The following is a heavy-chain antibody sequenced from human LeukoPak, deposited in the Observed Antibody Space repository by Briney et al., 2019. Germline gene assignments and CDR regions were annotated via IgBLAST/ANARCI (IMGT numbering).Heavy chain of an antibody. CDR3: AELGITMIGGV. J-gene: IGHJ6*04. CDR1: GFTFSSYE. CDR2: ISSSGSTI. D-gene: IGHD3-10*02. Sequence: GRSLRLSCAASGFTFSSYEMNWVRQAPGKGLEWVSYISSSGSTIYYADSVKGRFTISRDNAKNSLYLQMNSLRAEDTAVYYCAELGITMIGGVWGKGTTVNISS. V-gene: IGHV3-48*03.